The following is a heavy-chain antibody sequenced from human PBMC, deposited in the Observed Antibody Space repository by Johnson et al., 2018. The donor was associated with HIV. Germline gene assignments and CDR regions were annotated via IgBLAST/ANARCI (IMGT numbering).Heavy chain of an antibody. J-gene: IGHJ3*02. Sequence: QVTLVESGGGVVQPGRSLRLSCAASGFTFSSYGMHWVRQAPGKGLEWVAVISYDGSNKYYADSVKGRFTISRDNSKNTLYLQMNSLRAEDTAVYYCAKDLMYNWNDVGAFDIWGQGTMVTVSS. CDR3: AKDLMYNWNDVGAFDI. V-gene: IGHV3-30*18. D-gene: IGHD1-1*01. CDR2: ISYDGSNK. CDR1: GFTFSSYG.